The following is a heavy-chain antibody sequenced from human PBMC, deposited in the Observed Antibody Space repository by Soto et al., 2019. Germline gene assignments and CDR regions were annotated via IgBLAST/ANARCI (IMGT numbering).Heavy chain of an antibody. CDR1: GFTFSSYA. CDR3: AKDDSMITFGGVIATPGVFDY. Sequence: EVQLLESGGGLVEPGGSLRLSCAASGFTFSSYAMSWVRQAPGKGLEWVSAISGSGGSTYYADSVKGRFTISRDNSKNTLYLQMNSLRAEDTAVYYCAKDDSMITFGGVIATPGVFDYWGQGTLVTVSS. V-gene: IGHV3-23*01. CDR2: ISGSGGST. J-gene: IGHJ4*02. D-gene: IGHD3-16*02.